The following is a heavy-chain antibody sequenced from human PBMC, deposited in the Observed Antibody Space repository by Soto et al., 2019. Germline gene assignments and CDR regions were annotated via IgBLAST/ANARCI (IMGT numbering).Heavy chain of an antibody. J-gene: IGHJ6*02. CDR1: GLAVTSNY. D-gene: IGHD5-18*01. Sequence: EVQLVETGGGLIQPGGSLSLSCAASGLAVTSNYMSWVRQAPGKGLEWVSIVYSSGTTYYADSVKGRFTFSRDKSKNTIYLQMMTLRAEDTAVYYCARVDTYDYYYSMDVWGQGTTVTVSS. V-gene: IGHV3-53*02. CDR2: VYSSGTT. CDR3: ARVDTYDYYYSMDV.